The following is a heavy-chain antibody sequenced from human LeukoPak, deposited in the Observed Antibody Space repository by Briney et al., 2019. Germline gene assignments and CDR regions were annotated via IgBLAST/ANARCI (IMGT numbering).Heavy chain of an antibody. J-gene: IGHJ5*02. CDR1: GGSISSYY. Sequence: SETLSLTCTVSGGSISSYYWSWIRQPPGKGLEWMGYIYYRGSTNYNPSLKSRVPISVDTSKNQFSLKLSSVTAADTAVYYCARGSITMVRGNWFDPWGQGTLVTVSS. V-gene: IGHV4-59*01. CDR2: IYYRGST. D-gene: IGHD3-10*01. CDR3: ARGSITMVRGNWFDP.